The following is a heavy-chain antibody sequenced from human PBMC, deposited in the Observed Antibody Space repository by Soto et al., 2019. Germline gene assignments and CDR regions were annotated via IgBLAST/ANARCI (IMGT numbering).Heavy chain of an antibody. Sequence: SVTLSITSTVSGGSVTGYRWHWIRQPPGKGLEWIGYISYSGTTNYNPSLKGRVNMSLDTSKNQFSLNLSSVTAADIAVYYCARLHVWTGYPAGYWGQGTLVTVSS. CDR1: GGSVTGYR. V-gene: IGHV4-59*08. CDR3: ARLHVWTGYPAGY. CDR2: ISYSGTT. D-gene: IGHD3-3*02. J-gene: IGHJ4*02.